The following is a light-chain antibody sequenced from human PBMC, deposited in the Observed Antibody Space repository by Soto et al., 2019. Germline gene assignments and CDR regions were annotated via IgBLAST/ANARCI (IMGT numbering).Light chain of an antibody. CDR1: SSDVATYNL. V-gene: IGLV2-23*02. CDR2: EVT. CDR3: CSRV. J-gene: IGLJ3*02. Sequence: QSALTQPASVSGSPGQLITISCTGTSSDVATYNLVSWYQQRPGTAPQLIIYEVTKWPSGVSTRFSGSQSGNTASLTISGLQADDEADYYCCSRVFGGGTKLTVL.